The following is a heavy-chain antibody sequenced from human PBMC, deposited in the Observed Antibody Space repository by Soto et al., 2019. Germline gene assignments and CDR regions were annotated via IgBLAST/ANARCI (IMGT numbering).Heavy chain of an antibody. CDR1: GFTFSTFS. D-gene: IGHD2-15*01. CDR3: ARDLGCAFDS. CDR2: ISGGGRPI. Sequence: EVQLVESGGGSVQPGGSLRLSCAASGFTFSTFSMNWVRQAPGRGLEWISYISGGGRPISYADSVKGRFTISRDNAKNSLYLQMDSVTDEDTAVYYCARDLGCAFDSWGQGTLVTVSS. J-gene: IGHJ4*02. V-gene: IGHV3-48*02.